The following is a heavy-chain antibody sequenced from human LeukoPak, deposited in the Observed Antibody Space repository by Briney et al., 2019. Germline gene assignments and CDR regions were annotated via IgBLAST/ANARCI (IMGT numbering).Heavy chain of an antibody. D-gene: IGHD5-24*01. CDR1: GYTFTDYY. CDR2: INSNSGGT. J-gene: IGHJ4*02. CDR3: ARIGYNHYFDY. V-gene: IGHV1-2*02. Sequence: ASVQVSCMASGYTFTDYYLHWVRQAPGQGREWMGWINSNSGGTNYAQTFQGRVTMTRDTSITTASLELSSLRSDDTAVYYCARIGYNHYFDYWGQGALVTVSS.